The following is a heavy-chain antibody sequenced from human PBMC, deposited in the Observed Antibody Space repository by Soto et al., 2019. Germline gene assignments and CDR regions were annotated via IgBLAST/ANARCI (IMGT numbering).Heavy chain of an antibody. J-gene: IGHJ5*02. V-gene: IGHV1-69*08. Sequence: QIQLVQSGAEGEEPGSSVKVSCKASGGTFSSYTISWVRQAPGQGLKWMGRIIPILGIANYAQKFQGRVTITADKPTSTAYMELSSLRSEDTAVYYCAREPKDIVVIPAAIRYNWFDPWGQGTLVTVSS. CDR2: IIPILGIA. D-gene: IGHD2-2*02. CDR1: GGTFSSYT. CDR3: AREPKDIVVIPAAIRYNWFDP.